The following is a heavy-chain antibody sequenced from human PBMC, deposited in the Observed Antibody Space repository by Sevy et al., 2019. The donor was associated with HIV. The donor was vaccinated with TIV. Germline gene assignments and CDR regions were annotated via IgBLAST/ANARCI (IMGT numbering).Heavy chain of an antibody. CDR1: GFTFSSYW. D-gene: IGHD2-2*03. V-gene: IGHV3-7*01. CDR2: IKQDGSEK. J-gene: IGHJ6*03. Sequence: GESLKISCAASGFTFSSYWMSWVRQAPGKGLEWVANIKQDGSEKYYVDSVKGRFTISRDNAKNSLYLQMNSLRAEDTAVYYCARVFEMDVRDYYYYMDVWGKGTTVTVSS. CDR3: ARVFEMDVRDYYYYMDV.